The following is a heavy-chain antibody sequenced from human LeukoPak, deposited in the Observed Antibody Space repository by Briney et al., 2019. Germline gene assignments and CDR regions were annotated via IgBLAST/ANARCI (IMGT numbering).Heavy chain of an antibody. CDR2: ISAYNGNT. V-gene: IGHV1-18*01. CDR1: GYTFTSYD. D-gene: IGHD4-17*01. J-gene: IGHJ4*02. Sequence: ASVKVSCKASGYTFTSYDINWLRQAPGQGLEWMGWISAYNGNTNYAQKLKGRVTMTTDTSTSIAYMELRSLRSDDTAVYYCARCLYDYGDYVDYWGQGTLVTVSS. CDR3: ARCLYDYGDYVDY.